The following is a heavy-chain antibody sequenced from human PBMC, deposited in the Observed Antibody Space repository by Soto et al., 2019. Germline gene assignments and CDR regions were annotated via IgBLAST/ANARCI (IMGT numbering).Heavy chain of an antibody. V-gene: IGHV3-30-3*01. J-gene: IGHJ4*02. Sequence: QVQLVESGGGVVQPGRSLRLSCAASGFTFSSYAMHWVRQAPGKGLEWVAVISYDGSNKYYADSVKGRFTISRDNSKNTLYLQMNSLRAEDTAVYYCARASRGSGYYYAPLDYWGQGTLVTVSS. D-gene: IGHD3-22*01. CDR1: GFTFSSYA. CDR2: ISYDGSNK. CDR3: ARASRGSGYYYAPLDY.